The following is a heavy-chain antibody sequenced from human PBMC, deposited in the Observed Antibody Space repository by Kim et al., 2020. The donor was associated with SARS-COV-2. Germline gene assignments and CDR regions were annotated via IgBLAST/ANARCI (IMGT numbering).Heavy chain of an antibody. J-gene: IGHJ4*02. Sequence: SVKVSCKASGGTFSSYAISWVRQAPGQGLEWMGGIIPIFGTANYAQKFQGRVTITADESTSTAYMELSSLRSEDTAVYYCARTLGELSPIDYWGQGTLVTVSS. D-gene: IGHD3-10*01. CDR1: GGTFSSYA. CDR3: ARTLGELSPIDY. V-gene: IGHV1-69*13. CDR2: IIPIFGTA.